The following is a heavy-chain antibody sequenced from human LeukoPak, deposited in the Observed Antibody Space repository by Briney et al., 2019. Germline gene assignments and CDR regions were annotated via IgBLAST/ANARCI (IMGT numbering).Heavy chain of an antibody. CDR1: GFIFSTYA. CDR3: AKDARGSEGF. Sequence: TGGSLRLSCAASGFIFSTYAMSWVRQAPGKGLEWVSAVSSGASSTYYADSVRGRFTISRDNSKNTLYLQMNSLSADDTAVYYCAKDARGSEGFWGQGTLVTVSS. D-gene: IGHD3-10*01. J-gene: IGHJ4*02. V-gene: IGHV3-23*01. CDR2: VSSGASST.